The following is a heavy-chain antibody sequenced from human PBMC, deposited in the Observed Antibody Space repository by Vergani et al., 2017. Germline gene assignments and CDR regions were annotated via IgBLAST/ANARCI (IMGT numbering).Heavy chain of an antibody. V-gene: IGHV3-33*01. J-gene: IGHJ4*02. CDR3: ARERARRGSSYDFGRGRQEYDY. CDR1: GFTFSSYG. D-gene: IGHD3-3*01. CDR2: IWYDGSNK. Sequence: QVQLVESGGGVVQPGRSLRLSCAASGFTFSSYGMHWVRQAPGKGLEWVAVIWYDGSNKYYADSVKGRFTISRDNSKNTLYLQMNSLRAEGTAVYYCARERARRGSSYDFGRGRQEYDYWGQGTRVTVS.